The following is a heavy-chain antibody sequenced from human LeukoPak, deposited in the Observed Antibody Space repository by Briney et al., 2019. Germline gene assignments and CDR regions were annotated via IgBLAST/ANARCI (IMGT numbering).Heavy chain of an antibody. J-gene: IGHJ4*02. D-gene: IGHD3-10*02. CDR2: INHSGST. CDR1: GGSFSGYY. CDR3: ARDVGLSLDY. V-gene: IGHV4-34*01. Sequence: SETLSLTCAVYGGSFSGYYWSWIRQPPGKGLEWIGEINHSGSTNYNPSLKSRVTISVDTSKNQFSLKLSSVTAADTAVYYCARDVGLSLDYWGQGTLVTVSS.